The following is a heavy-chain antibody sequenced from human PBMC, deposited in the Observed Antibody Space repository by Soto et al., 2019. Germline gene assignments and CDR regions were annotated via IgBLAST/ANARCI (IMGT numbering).Heavy chain of an antibody. D-gene: IGHD2-15*01. CDR1: GGTFSTYA. J-gene: IGHJ6*02. CDR3: ARSQGGSSSLDIYYYYYYGMDV. V-gene: IGHV1-69*01. Sequence: QVQLVQSGAEVKKPGSSVKVSCKAPGGTFSTYAISWVRQAPGQGLEWMGGVIPIFGTPKYAQKFQGRVKITADESTSTGYMALRSLRSEDTAVYYCARSQGGSSSLDIYYYYYYGMDVWGQGTTVTVSS. CDR2: VIPIFGTP.